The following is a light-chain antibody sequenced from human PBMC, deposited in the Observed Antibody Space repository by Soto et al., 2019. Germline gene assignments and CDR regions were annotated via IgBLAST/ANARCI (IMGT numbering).Light chain of an antibody. CDR1: SSNIGAGYD. CDR3: QSYDSSLSAPYV. J-gene: IGLJ1*01. CDR2: GNS. Sequence: QSVLTQPPSVSGAPGQRVTISCTGSSSNIGAGYDVHWYEQLPGTAPKLLIYGNSNRPSGVPVRFSGSKSGTSASLAITGLQAEDEADYYCQSYDSSLSAPYVFGTGTKVTVL. V-gene: IGLV1-40*01.